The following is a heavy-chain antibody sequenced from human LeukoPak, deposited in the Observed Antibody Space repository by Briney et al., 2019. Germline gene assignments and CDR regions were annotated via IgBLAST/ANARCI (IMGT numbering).Heavy chain of an antibody. CDR3: ARPKYSYGFTDYFDY. D-gene: IGHD5-18*01. CDR1: GYTFTSYY. Sequence: ASVKVSCKASGYTFTSYYMHWVRQAPGQGLEWMGIINPSGGSTSYAQKFQGRVTMTRDMSTSTVYMELSSLRSEDTAVYYCARPKYSYGFTDYFDYWGQGTLVTVSS. CDR2: INPSGGST. J-gene: IGHJ4*02. V-gene: IGHV1-46*01.